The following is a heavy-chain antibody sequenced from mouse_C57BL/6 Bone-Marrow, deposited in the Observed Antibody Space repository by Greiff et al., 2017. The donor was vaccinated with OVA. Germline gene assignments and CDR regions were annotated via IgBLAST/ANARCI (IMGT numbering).Heavy chain of an antibody. CDR2: IDPSDSYT. CDR1: GYTFTSYW. J-gene: IGHJ1*03. Sequence: QVQLQQPGAELVMPGASVKLSCKASGYTFTSYWMHWVKQRPGQGLEWIGEIDPSDSYTNYNQKFKGKSTLTVDKSSSTAYMQLSSLKSEDSAVYYCARGAGYFDVWGTGTTVTVSS. V-gene: IGHV1-69*01. CDR3: ARGAGYFDV.